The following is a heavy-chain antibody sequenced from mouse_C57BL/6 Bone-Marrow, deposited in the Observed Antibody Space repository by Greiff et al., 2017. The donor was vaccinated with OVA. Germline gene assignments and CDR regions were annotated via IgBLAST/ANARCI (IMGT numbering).Heavy chain of an antibody. D-gene: IGHD2-3*01. Sequence: QVQLQQSGAELVKPGASVKLSCKASGYTFTSYWMHWVKQRPGQGLEWIGMIHPNSGSTNYNEKFKSKATLTVDKSSSTAYMLLNSLTSEDSAVYSCARWLLRRGDYWGQGTTLTVSS. CDR3: ARWLLRRGDY. CDR2: IHPNSGST. V-gene: IGHV1-64*01. CDR1: GYTFTSYW. J-gene: IGHJ2*01.